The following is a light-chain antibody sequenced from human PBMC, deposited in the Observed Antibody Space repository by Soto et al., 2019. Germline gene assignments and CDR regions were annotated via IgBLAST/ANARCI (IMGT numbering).Light chain of an antibody. J-gene: IGKJ5*01. Sequence: EIVMTQSPATLSVSPGDRSTLSCRAGQPLNNNVAWYQHKPGQAPRLLIYGASTRATGISARFSGSGSGTEFTLTISSLQSEDFAVYYCQQYNRWPPITFGQGTRLEIK. V-gene: IGKV3-15*01. CDR2: GAS. CDR3: QQYNRWPPIT. CDR1: QPLNNN.